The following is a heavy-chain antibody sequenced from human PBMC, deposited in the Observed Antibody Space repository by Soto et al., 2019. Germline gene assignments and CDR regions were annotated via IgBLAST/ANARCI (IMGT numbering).Heavy chain of an antibody. CDR1: GGTFSSYA. D-gene: IGHD6-6*01. CDR2: IIPFFGTA. V-gene: IGHV1-69*13. CDR3: ARGSREYSSSSNWFDP. Sequence: SVKVSCKASGGTFSSYAISWVRQAPGQGLEWMGGIIPFFGTANYAQKFQGRVTITADESTSTAYMELSSLRSEDTAVYYCARGSREYSSSSNWFDPWGQGTLVTVSS. J-gene: IGHJ5*02.